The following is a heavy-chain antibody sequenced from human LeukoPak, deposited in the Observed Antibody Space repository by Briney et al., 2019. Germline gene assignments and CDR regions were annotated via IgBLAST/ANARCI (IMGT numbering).Heavy chain of an antibody. CDR1: GGSISSSRYY. J-gene: IGHJ6*03. Sequence: SETLSLTCTVSGGSISSSRYYWGWIRQPPGKGLEWIGSIYYSGSTYYNPSLKSRVTISVDTSKNQFSLKLSSVTAADTAVYYCAREYMDVWGKGTTVTVSS. CDR3: AREYMDV. CDR2: IYYSGST. V-gene: IGHV4-39*07.